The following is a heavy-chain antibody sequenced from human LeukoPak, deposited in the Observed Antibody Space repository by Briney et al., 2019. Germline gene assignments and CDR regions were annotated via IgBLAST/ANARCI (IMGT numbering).Heavy chain of an antibody. CDR3: ARGRFWSLVQGVIPTLFDY. CDR1: GGSFSGYY. CDR2: INHSGTT. J-gene: IGHJ4*02. D-gene: IGHD3-10*01. Sequence: SETLSLTCAVYGGSFSGYYWSWIRQPPGKGLEWIGEINHSGTTNYNPSLKSRVTISVDTSKNQFSLNLSSVTAADTAVYYCARGRFWSLVQGVIPTLFDYWGQGTLVTVSS. V-gene: IGHV4-34*01.